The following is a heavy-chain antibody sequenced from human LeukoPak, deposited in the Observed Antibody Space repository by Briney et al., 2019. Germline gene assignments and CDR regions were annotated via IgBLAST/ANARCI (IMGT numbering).Heavy chain of an antibody. Sequence: GASVKVSCKASGYTFTSYAMHWVRQAPGQRLEWMGWINAGNGNTKYSQKFQGRVTITRDTSASTAYMELSSLRSEDTVVYYCARDGYLWFGELLPYNWFDPWGQGTLVTVSS. CDR2: INAGNGNT. V-gene: IGHV1-3*01. CDR3: ARDGYLWFGELLPYNWFDP. D-gene: IGHD3-10*01. J-gene: IGHJ5*02. CDR1: GYTFTSYA.